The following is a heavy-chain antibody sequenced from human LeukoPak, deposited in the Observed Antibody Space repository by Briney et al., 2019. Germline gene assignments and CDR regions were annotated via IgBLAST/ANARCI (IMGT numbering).Heavy chain of an antibody. D-gene: IGHD3-10*01. J-gene: IGHJ4*02. V-gene: IGHV1-2*02. CDR3: ARDRFGELSYFDY. Sequence: ASVKVSCKASGYTFTGYYIHWVRQAPGQGLEWMGWINPNSGGTNYAQKFQGRVTMTRDTSISTAYMELSRLRSDDTAVYYCARDRFGELSYFDYWGLGTLVTVSS. CDR2: INPNSGGT. CDR1: GYTFTGYY.